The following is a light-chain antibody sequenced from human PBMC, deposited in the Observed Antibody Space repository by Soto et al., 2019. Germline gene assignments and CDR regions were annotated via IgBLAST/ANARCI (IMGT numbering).Light chain of an antibody. Sequence: QSALTQPASVSGXXXXSXXXXXXGXSXXXGSYNLVSWYQQHPGKAPKLMIYEVSQWPSGVSNRFSGSKSGNTASLTISGLQAEDEADYYCCSYAGSSWGYVFGTGTKAPS. J-gene: IGLJ1*01. V-gene: IGLV2-23*02. CDR1: SXXXGSYNL. CDR2: EVS. CDR3: CSYAGSSWGYV.